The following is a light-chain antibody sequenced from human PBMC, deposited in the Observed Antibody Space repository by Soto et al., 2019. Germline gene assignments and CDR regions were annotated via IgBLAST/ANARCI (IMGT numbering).Light chain of an antibody. V-gene: IGLV2-14*01. CDR1: SSDVGSYNY. Sequence: QSALTQPASVSGSPGQSITISCTGTSSDVGSYNYVSWYQQHPGKAPKLMIYEVSNRPSGVSNRFSDSKSGNTAFLTISGLQAEDEADYYCSSYTTNSNVVFGGGTQLTVL. CDR2: EVS. CDR3: SSYTTNSNVV. J-gene: IGLJ2*01.